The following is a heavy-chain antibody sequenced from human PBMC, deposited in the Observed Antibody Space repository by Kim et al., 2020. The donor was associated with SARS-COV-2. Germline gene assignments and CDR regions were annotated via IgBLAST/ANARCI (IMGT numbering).Heavy chain of an antibody. V-gene: IGHV4-59*01. CDR3: ARYYYDSSGFYYYYYGMDV. D-gene: IGHD3-22*01. J-gene: IGHJ6*02. CDR1: GGSISSYY. CDR2: IYYSGST. Sequence: SETLSLTCTVSGGSISSYYWSWIRQPPGKGLEWIGYIYYSGSTNYNPSLKSRVTISVDTSKNQFSLKLSSVTAADTAVYYCARYYYDSSGFYYYYYGMDVWGQGTTVTVSS.